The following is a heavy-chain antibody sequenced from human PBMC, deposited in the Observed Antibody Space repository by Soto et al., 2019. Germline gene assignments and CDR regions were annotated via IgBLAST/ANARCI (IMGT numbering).Heavy chain of an antibody. CDR1: GGSISSGDYY. V-gene: IGHV4-30-4*01. Sequence: SETLSLTCTVSGGSISSGDYYWSWIRQPPGKGLEWIGYIYYSGSTYYNPSLKSRVTISVDTSKNQFSLRLSSVTAADTAVYYCARDIHRYCSSTSCYRFDPWGQGTLVTVSS. J-gene: IGHJ5*02. CDR3: ARDIHRYCSSTSCYRFDP. D-gene: IGHD2-2*02. CDR2: IYYSGST.